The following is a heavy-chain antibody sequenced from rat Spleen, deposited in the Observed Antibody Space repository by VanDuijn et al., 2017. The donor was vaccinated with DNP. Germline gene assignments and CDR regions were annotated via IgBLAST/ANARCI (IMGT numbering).Heavy chain of an antibody. CDR1: GYTITSGY. CDR2: ISYSGST. CDR3: ARYNYYAMDA. Sequence: EIQLQESGPGLVKPSQSLSLTCSVTGYTITSGYDWSWIRKFPGNKMEWMGYISYSGSTNYNPSLKSRISITRETSKNQFFLQLNSVTTEDTATYYCARYNYYAMDAWGQGTSVTVSS. V-gene: IGHV3-4*01. J-gene: IGHJ4*01.